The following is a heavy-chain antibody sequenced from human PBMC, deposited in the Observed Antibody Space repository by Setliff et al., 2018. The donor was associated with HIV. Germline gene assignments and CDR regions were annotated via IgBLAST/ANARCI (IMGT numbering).Heavy chain of an antibody. V-gene: IGHV4-39*01. Sequence: PSETLSLTCNVSGGSISGTSYFWAWIRQPPGKGLEWIGSFHHSGSTSHNPSLRSRVTISVDTSKNQFSLKLTSVTAADTAMYYCASVRTGYYRIRDYWGQGSLVTVSS. CDR1: GGSISGTSYF. CDR3: ASVRTGYYRIRDY. J-gene: IGHJ4*02. D-gene: IGHD3-9*01. CDR2: FHHSGST.